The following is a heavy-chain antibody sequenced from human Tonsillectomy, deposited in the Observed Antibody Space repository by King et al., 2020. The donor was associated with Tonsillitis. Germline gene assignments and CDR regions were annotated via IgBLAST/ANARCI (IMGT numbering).Heavy chain of an antibody. CDR2: ILHTGST. Sequence: QLQESGPGLVKPSETLSLACTVSGYSISTGFYWAWIRQPPGGGLEWIGNILHTGSTDYTPSLKSRVIISVDTSKNQFSMHLTSATAADTGVYFCARLSAVAATGSFDYWGQGVLVTVSS. J-gene: IGHJ4*02. CDR3: ARLSAVAATGSFDY. CDR1: GYSISTGFY. V-gene: IGHV4-38-2*02. D-gene: IGHD6-19*01.